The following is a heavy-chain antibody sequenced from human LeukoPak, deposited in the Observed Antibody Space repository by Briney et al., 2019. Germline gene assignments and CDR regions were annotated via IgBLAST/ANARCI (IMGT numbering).Heavy chain of an antibody. V-gene: IGHV4-34*01. CDR1: GGSFSGYY. CDR2: INHSGGT. D-gene: IGHD1-26*01. CDR3: ARRIVGAGPLDY. Sequence: SETLSLTCAVYGGSFSGYYWSWIRQPPGKGLEWIGEINHSGGTNYNPSLKSRVTISVDTSKNQFSLKLSSVTAADTAVYYCARRIVGAGPLDYWGQGTLVTVSS. J-gene: IGHJ4*02.